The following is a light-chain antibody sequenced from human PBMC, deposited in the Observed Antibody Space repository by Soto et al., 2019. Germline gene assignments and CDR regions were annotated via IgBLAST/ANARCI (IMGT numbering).Light chain of an antibody. CDR3: QQSYSTPT. CDR2: DAS. CDR1: QSISTY. V-gene: IGKV1-39*01. J-gene: IGKJ3*01. Sequence: DIQMTQSPSSLPASVEDRVTVTCRASQSISTYVNWYQQKAGKAPKLLIYDASSLYSGVPSRFSGSGSGTDFTLTISTLQPEYFATYYCQQSYSTPTFGPGTKVDI.